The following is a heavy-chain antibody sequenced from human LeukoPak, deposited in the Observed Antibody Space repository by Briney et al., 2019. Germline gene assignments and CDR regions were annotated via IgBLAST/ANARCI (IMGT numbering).Heavy chain of an antibody. D-gene: IGHD3-10*01. Sequence: GESLKISCSAFGHSFANYWIAWVRQVPGKGLEYMGIIYPDDSNTRDSPSFQGQVTISADTSLSTAYLQWSSLKASDTAIYYCASGRNSDRGNPLYFFDYWGQGTLVTVSS. CDR3: ASGRNSDRGNPLYFFDY. CDR2: IYPDDSNT. J-gene: IGHJ4*02. V-gene: IGHV5-51*01. CDR1: GHSFANYW.